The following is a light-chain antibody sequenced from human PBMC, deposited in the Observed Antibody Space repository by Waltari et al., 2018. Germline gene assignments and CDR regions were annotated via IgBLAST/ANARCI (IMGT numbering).Light chain of an antibody. J-gene: IGKJ1*01. V-gene: IGKV4-1*01. CDR2: WSS. Sequence: DIVMTQSPDSLAVSLGERATTSCKSSQSVLHRPNNKNYLAWHQQKPGQPPKLLIYWSSTRESGVPDRFSGSGSGTDFTLTINSLQAEDVAVYYCQQFYSIPPTFGQGTKVEIK. CDR3: QQFYSIPPT. CDR1: QSVLHRPNNKNY.